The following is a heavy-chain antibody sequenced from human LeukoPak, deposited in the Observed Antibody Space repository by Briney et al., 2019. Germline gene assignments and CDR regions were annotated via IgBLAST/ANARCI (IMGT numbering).Heavy chain of an antibody. Sequence: PSETLSLTCTVSGGSISSGSYYWSWIRQPAGKGLEWIGRIYTSGSTNYNPSLKSRVTMSVDTSKNQFSLKLSSVTAADTAVYYCARVKWAAAARHDAFDIWGQGTMVTVSS. V-gene: IGHV4-61*02. D-gene: IGHD6-13*01. CDR2: IYTSGST. CDR1: GGSISSGSYY. J-gene: IGHJ3*02. CDR3: ARVKWAAAARHDAFDI.